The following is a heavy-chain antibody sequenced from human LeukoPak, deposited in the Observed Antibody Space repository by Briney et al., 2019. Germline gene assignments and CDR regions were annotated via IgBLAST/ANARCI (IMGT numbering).Heavy chain of an antibody. CDR3: ARDQLYCSSGICYFDY. D-gene: IGHD2-15*01. CDR2: INSDGRST. CDR1: GFTFSSYW. V-gene: IGHV3-74*01. J-gene: IGHJ4*02. Sequence: GGSLRLSCAASGFTFSSYWMHWVRQAPGKGLVWVSRINSDGRSTSSADSVKGRFTISRDNAKNTLYLQMNSLRTEDTAVYYCARDQLYCSSGICYFDYWGQGVLVTVSS.